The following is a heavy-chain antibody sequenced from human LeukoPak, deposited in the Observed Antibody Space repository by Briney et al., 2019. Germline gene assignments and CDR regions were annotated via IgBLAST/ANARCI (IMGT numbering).Heavy chain of an antibody. V-gene: IGHV4-59*01. D-gene: IGHD2-21*02. CDR1: GGSISSSY. CDR3: ARDGCGGDCSGSYFDY. J-gene: IGHJ4*02. Sequence: SETLSLTCTVSGGSISSSYWNWIRQPPGKGLEWIGYTYYSGSTNYNPSLKSRVTISVDTSNNQFSLKLSSVTAADTAVYYCARDGCGGDCSGSYFDYWGQGTLVTVSS. CDR2: TYYSGST.